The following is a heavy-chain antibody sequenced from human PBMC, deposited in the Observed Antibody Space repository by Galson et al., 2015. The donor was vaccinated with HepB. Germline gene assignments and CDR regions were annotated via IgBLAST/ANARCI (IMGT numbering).Heavy chain of an antibody. CDR2: ISSSSSYT. Sequence: SLRLSCAASGFTFSDYYMSWIRQAPGKGLEWVPYISSSSSYTNYADSVKGRFTISRDNAKNSLYLQMNSLRAEDTAVYYCARGWWELPQFGYWGQGTLVTVSS. D-gene: IGHD1-26*01. CDR1: GFTFSDYY. J-gene: IGHJ4*02. V-gene: IGHV3-11*05. CDR3: ARGWWELPQFGY.